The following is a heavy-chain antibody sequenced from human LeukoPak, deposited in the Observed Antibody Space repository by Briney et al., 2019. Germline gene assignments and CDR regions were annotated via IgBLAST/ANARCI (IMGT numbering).Heavy chain of an antibody. CDR1: GGSVSRSGYF. Sequence: PSETLSLTCTVSGGSVSRSGYFWGWVRQPPGKKLEWIGSISYSGTTYYNPSLKSRVTISVDTSKNQFSLKLSSVTAADTAVYYCARDNGYSSGWYDPWGQGTLVTVSS. V-gene: IGHV4-39*07. CDR2: ISYSGTT. D-gene: IGHD6-19*01. J-gene: IGHJ5*02. CDR3: ARDNGYSSGWYDP.